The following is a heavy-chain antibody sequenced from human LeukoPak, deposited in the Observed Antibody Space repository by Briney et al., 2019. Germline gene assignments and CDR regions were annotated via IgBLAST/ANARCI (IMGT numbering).Heavy chain of an antibody. V-gene: IGHV1-2*04. CDR3: ARDDMVRGVMVSD. J-gene: IGHJ4*02. Sequence: GASVKVSCKASGYTFTGYYIHWVRQAPGQGLGWMGWINPNSGGTNYAQKFQGSVTMTRDTSISTAYMDLSSLRSDDTAVYYCARDDMVRGVMVSDWGQGTLVTVSS. D-gene: IGHD3-10*01. CDR1: GYTFTGYY. CDR2: INPNSGGT.